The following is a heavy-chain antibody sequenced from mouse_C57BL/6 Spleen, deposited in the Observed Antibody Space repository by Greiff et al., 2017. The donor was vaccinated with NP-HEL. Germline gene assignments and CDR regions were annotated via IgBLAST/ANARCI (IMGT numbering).Heavy chain of an antibody. J-gene: IGHJ1*03. Sequence: VQLQQSGPELVKPGASVKISCKASGYTFTDYYMNWVKQSHGKSLEWIGDINPNNGGTSYNQKFKGKATLTVDKSSSTAYMELRSLTSEDSAVYYCAREDITTVVATPYWYFDVWGTGTTVTVSS. D-gene: IGHD1-1*01. CDR3: AREDITTVVATPYWYFDV. CDR2: INPNNGGT. CDR1: GYTFTDYY. V-gene: IGHV1-26*01.